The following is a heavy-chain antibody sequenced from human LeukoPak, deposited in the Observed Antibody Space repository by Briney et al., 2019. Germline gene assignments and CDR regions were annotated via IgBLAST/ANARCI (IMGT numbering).Heavy chain of an antibody. V-gene: IGHV3-7*05. D-gene: IGHD1-1*01. CDR3: ARCNWNGKYTFDY. Sequence: PGGSLRLSCAASGFTFSTFLMSWVRQAPGKGLEWVADINQDGSEKYYVDSVKGRFTISRDNAKNSLYLQMNSLRAEDTAVYYCARCNWNGKYTFDYWGQGTLVTVSS. CDR2: INQDGSEK. J-gene: IGHJ4*02. CDR1: GFTFSTFL.